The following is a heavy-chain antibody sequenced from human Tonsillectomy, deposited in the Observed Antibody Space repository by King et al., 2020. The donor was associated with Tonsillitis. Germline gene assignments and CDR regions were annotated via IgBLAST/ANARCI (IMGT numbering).Heavy chain of an antibody. Sequence: QLVQSGAGVVKPGRSLRLSCAASGFTFSTYAMHWVRQAPGKGLAWVAVISYDGRNRYYADSVKGRFTISRDNLKNTLYLQMNSLRPEDTAVYYCARVLHYSKPDYWGQGTLVTVSS. CDR2: ISYDGRNR. V-gene: IGHV3-30*04. J-gene: IGHJ4*02. CDR3: ARVLHYSKPDY. D-gene: IGHD4-11*01. CDR1: GFTFSTYA.